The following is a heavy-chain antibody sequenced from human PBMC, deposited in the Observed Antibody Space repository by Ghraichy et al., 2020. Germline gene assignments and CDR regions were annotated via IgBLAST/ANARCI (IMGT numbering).Heavy chain of an antibody. CDR1: GFSFTSYW. D-gene: IGHD5-24*01. Sequence: GGSLRLSCAASGFSFTSYWVSWVRHTPGKGLEWLANIKEDGSEKYYVDSVEGRFSISRDNAKNALYLEMNSLRDEDTAVYYCARSGGRDDYMGDSWDQGTLVTVSS. V-gene: IGHV3-7*01. CDR3: ARSGGRDDYMGDS. CDR2: IKEDGSEK. J-gene: IGHJ4*02.